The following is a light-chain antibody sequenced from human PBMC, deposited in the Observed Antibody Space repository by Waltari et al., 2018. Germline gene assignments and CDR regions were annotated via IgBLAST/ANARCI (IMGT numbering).Light chain of an antibody. CDR3: MHALETRNT. J-gene: IGKJ3*01. V-gene: IGKV2-28*01. CDR1: QSLLNRNGKNY. Sequence: DIVMTQSPLSLPVTPGEPASISCRSNQSLLNRNGKNYLDCYLQKPGQSPQLLIYLGSNRASGVPDRFSGSGSGTDFTLKISRVEAEDVGFYYCMHALETRNTFGPGTKVDIK. CDR2: LGS.